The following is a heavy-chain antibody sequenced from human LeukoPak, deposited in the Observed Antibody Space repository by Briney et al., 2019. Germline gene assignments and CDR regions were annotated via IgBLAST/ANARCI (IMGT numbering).Heavy chain of an antibody. CDR2: SRGSGGST. Sequence: GGSLRLSCAASGFTFSSYAMSWVRQAPGKGLEWVSSSRGSGGSTYYADSVKGRFTISRDNSKNTLYLQMNSLRAEDTAVYYCAKDTCGGGDCSWAFDIWGQGTMVTVSS. D-gene: IGHD2-21*01. J-gene: IGHJ3*02. CDR3: AKDTCGGGDCSWAFDI. CDR1: GFTFSSYA. V-gene: IGHV3-23*01.